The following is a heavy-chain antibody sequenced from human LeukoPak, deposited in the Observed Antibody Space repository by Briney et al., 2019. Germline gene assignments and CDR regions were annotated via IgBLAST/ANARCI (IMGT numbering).Heavy chain of an antibody. Sequence: KPSETLSLTCTVSGGSVSSYYWSWIRQPPGKGLEWIGYIYYSGSTNSNPSLKSRVTISVDTSKNQFSLKLSSVTAADTAVYYCARMIERRTLHFDYWGQGTLVTVSS. CDR2: IYYSGST. CDR3: ARMIERRTLHFDY. D-gene: IGHD1-1*01. J-gene: IGHJ4*02. V-gene: IGHV4-59*02. CDR1: GGSVSSYY.